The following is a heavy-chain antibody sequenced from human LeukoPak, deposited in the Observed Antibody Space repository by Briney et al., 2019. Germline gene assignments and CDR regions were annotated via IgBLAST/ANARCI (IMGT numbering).Heavy chain of an antibody. V-gene: IGHV3-30*04. CDR2: ISYDGSNK. Sequence: GRSLRLSCAASGFTFSSYAMHWVRQAPGKGLEWVAVISYDGSNKYYADSVKGRFTISRDNSKNTLYLQMNSLRAEDTAVYYCARDGPSPLYFDYWGQGTLVTVSS. CDR1: GFTFSSYA. J-gene: IGHJ4*02. CDR3: ARDGPSPLYFDY.